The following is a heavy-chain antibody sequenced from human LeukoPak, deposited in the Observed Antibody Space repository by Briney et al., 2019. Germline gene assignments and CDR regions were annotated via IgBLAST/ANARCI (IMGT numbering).Heavy chain of an antibody. CDR2: IYYIGST. V-gene: IGHV4-59*01. Sequence: PSGTLSLTCAVSGGSISSYYWSWIRQPPGKGLEWVGDIYYIGSTNYNPSLTSRVTISVDTSKNQFSLKLSSVTAAHTAVYYCARDTHHYYGSGSYYPYYYYYGMDVWGQGTTVTVSS. CDR3: ARDTHHYYGSGSYYPYYYYYGMDV. J-gene: IGHJ6*02. CDR1: GGSISSYY. D-gene: IGHD3-10*01.